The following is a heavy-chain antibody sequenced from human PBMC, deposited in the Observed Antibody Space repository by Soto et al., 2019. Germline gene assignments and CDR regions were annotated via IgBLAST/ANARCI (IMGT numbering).Heavy chain of an antibody. D-gene: IGHD6-19*01. J-gene: IGHJ4*02. CDR3: ARGVAGTGFDL. V-gene: IGHV6-1*01. CDR2: TYYRSNWRH. CDR1: GDSVSSNSAA. Sequence: SQTLSLSCAISGDSVSSNSAAWNWIRSSPSRGLEWLGRTYYRSNWRHDYAVSVKSRITVNPDTSKNHFSLQLNSVTPDDTAVYYCARGVAGTGFDLWGQGTLVTVSS.